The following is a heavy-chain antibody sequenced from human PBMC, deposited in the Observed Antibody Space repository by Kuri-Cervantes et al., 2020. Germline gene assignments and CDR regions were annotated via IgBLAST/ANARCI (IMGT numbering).Heavy chain of an antibody. D-gene: IGHD2-15*01. Sequence: GESLKISCAASGFTFSRYGMHWVRQAPGKGLDWVAVISYDGNNKYYADSVRGRFTISRDNSKNTLFLQMNSLRAEDTAVYYCARLVGYCSGGSCLPFDYWGQGTLVTVSS. CDR3: ARLVGYCSGGSCLPFDY. CDR2: ISYDGNNK. CDR1: GFTFSRYG. J-gene: IGHJ4*02. V-gene: IGHV3-30*03.